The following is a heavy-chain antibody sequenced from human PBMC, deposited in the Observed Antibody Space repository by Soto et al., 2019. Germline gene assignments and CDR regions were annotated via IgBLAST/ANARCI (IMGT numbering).Heavy chain of an antibody. V-gene: IGHV4-31*03. CDR3: ARDKSGSIAAAYGAVDV. CDR2: IYYSGST. D-gene: IGHD6-13*01. Sequence: SETLSLTCTVSGGSISSGGYYWSWIRQHPGKGLEWIGYIYYSGSTYYNPSLKSRVTISVDTSKNQFSLKLSSVTAADTAVYYCARDKSGSIAAAYGAVDVWGQGTTVTVSS. J-gene: IGHJ6*02. CDR1: GGSISSGGYY.